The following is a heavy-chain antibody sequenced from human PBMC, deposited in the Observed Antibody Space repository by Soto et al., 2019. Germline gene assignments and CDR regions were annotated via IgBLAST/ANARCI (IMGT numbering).Heavy chain of an antibody. D-gene: IGHD6-19*01. J-gene: IGHJ4*02. CDR2: IIPIFGTA. Sequence: QVQLVQSGAEVKKPGSSVKVSCKASGGTFSSYAISWVRQAPGQGLEWMGGIIPIFGTANYAQQFQGRVTITADESTRTAYMELSSLRSADTAVYYCARDDGIAVAGRAGAGDYWGQVTLVTVAS. CDR1: GGTFSSYA. V-gene: IGHV1-69*01. CDR3: ARDDGIAVAGRAGAGDY.